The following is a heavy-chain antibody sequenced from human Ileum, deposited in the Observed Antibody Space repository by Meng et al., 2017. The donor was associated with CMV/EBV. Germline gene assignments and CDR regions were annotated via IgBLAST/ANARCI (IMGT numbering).Heavy chain of an antibody. Sequence: GESLKISCAASGFTFSSYGMHWVRQAPGKGLEWVAFIRYDGSNKYYADSVKGRFTISRDNSKNTLYLQMNSLRAEDTALYYCARVGDSPYYYYGMDVWGQGTTVTVSS. J-gene: IGHJ6*02. V-gene: IGHV3-30*02. CDR2: IRYDGSNK. CDR1: GFTFSSYG. CDR3: ARVGDSPYYYYGMDV. D-gene: IGHD3-10*01.